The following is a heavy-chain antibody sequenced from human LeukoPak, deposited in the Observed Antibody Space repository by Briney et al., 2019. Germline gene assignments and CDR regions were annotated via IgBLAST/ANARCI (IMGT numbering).Heavy chain of an antibody. Sequence: PGGSLRLSCAVSGFTFRSHEMNWVRQAPGKGLEWVAFIRYDGRNRYYADSVKGRFTVSRDNSKNTVHLQMDSLRTEDTGVYYCAKLRESGYSYGSFDYWGQGTLVTVSS. CDR3: AKLRESGYSYGSFDY. D-gene: IGHD5-18*01. CDR1: GFTFRSHE. J-gene: IGHJ4*02. V-gene: IGHV3-30*02. CDR2: IRYDGRNR.